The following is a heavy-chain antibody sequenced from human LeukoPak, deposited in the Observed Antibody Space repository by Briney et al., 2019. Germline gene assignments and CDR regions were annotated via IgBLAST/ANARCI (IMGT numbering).Heavy chain of an antibody. V-gene: IGHV1-2*06. CDR1: GYTFSGYY. D-gene: IGHD5-12*01. CDR3: ARPYSGYEWCDY. J-gene: IGHJ4*02. Sequence: ASVKVSCKASGYTFSGYYVHWVRQAPGQGLEWMGQINPNNGGTNYAQKFQGRVTMTRDTSISTAYMELSRLTSADTAVYYRARPYSGYEWCDYWGQGTLVTVS. CDR2: INPNNGGT.